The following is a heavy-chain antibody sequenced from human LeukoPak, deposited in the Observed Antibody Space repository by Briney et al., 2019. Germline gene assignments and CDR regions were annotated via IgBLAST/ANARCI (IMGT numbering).Heavy chain of an antibody. CDR1: GFTFVSHW. CDR3: ARESRDYYGSGSYINFQH. V-gene: IGHV3-7*01. CDR2: INQDGSEK. J-gene: IGHJ1*01. D-gene: IGHD3-10*01. Sequence: GGSPRLSCVASGFTFVSHWMTWVRQAPGKGLEWVANINQDGSEKYYVDSVKGRFTISRDDGKNSLYLKMNSLRAEDAAVYYCARESRDYYGSGSYINFQHWGQGTLVTVSS.